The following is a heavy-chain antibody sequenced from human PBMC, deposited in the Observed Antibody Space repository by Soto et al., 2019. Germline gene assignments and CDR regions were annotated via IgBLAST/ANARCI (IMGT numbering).Heavy chain of an antibody. Sequence: GGSLRLSCAASGFTFSNAWMSWVRQAPGKGLEWVGRIKSKTDGGTTDYAAPVKGRFTISRDDSKNTLYLQMNSLKTEDTAVYYCPTDRRGFIAAAAYYFDYWGQGTLVTVSS. V-gene: IGHV3-15*01. CDR1: GFTFSNAW. CDR3: PTDRRGFIAAAAYYFDY. CDR2: IKSKTDGGTT. J-gene: IGHJ4*02. D-gene: IGHD6-13*01.